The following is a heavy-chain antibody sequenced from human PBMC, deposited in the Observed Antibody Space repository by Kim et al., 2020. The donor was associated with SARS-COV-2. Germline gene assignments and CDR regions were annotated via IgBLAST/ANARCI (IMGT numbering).Heavy chain of an antibody. V-gene: IGHV4-34*01. D-gene: IGHD1-26*01. Sequence: NPSLKSRVTISVDTSKNQFSLKLSSVTAPDTAVYYCARTRIVHRGYAFDIWGQGTMVTVSS. CDR3: ARTRIVHRGYAFDI. J-gene: IGHJ3*02.